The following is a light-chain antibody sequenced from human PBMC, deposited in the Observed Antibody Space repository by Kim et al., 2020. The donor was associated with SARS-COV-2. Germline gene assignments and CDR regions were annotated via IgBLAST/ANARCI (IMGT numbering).Light chain of an antibody. Sequence: ASVGDRVTITCRASRGITTSLAWFQQKPGKAPKSLIYAASNLQSGVPSKFSGSGSGTDFTLTINTLQPEDFATYYCQQYYNYPLTFGGGTKVDIK. J-gene: IGKJ4*01. CDR1: RGITTS. V-gene: IGKV1-16*02. CDR2: AAS. CDR3: QQYYNYPLT.